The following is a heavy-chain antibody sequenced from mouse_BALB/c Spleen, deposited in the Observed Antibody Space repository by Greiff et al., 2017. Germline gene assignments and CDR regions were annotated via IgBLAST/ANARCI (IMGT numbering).Heavy chain of an antibody. J-gene: IGHJ3*01. Sequence: EVKVEESGGGLVKPGGSLKLSCAASGFTFSSYTMSWVRQTPEKRLEWVATISSGGSYTYYPDSVKGRFTISRDNAKNTLYLQMSSLKSEDTAMYYCTRGDYGFAYWGQGTLVTVSA. CDR2: ISSGGSYT. D-gene: IGHD2-4*01. CDR1: GFTFSSYT. CDR3: TRGDYGFAY. V-gene: IGHV5-6-4*01.